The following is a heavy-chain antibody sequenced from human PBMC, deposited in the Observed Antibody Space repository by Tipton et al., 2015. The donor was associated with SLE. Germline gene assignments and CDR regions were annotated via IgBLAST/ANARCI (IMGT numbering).Heavy chain of an antibody. CDR2: INHSGST. CDR3: AAQRLAAVPVDY. CDR1: GGSISSHY. J-gene: IGHJ4*02. V-gene: IGHV4-34*01. Sequence: LRLSCTVSGGSISSHYWSWIRQPPGKGLEWIGEINHSGSTNYNPSLKSRVTISVDTSKNQFSLKLSSVTAADTAVYYCAAQRLAAVPVDYWGQGTLVTVSS. D-gene: IGHD3-3*02.